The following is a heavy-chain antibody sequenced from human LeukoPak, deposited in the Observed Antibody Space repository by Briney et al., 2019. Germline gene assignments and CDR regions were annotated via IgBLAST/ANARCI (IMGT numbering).Heavy chain of an antibody. J-gene: IGHJ4*02. D-gene: IGHD2-21*01. CDR3: AKAHVVVVAMPDY. CDR2: ISYDGSNK. Sequence: PGGSLRLSCAASGFTFSSYAMHWVRQAPGKGLERVAVISYDGSNKYYADSVKGRFTISRDNSKNTLYLQMNSLRAEDTAVYYCAKAHVVVVAMPDYWGQGTLVTVSS. CDR1: GFTFSSYA. V-gene: IGHV3-30-3*01.